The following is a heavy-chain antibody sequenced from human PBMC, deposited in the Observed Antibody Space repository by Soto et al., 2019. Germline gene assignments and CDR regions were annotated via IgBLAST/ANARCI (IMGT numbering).Heavy chain of an antibody. CDR3: AADRYFESDY. J-gene: IGHJ4*02. Sequence: SLRLSCAASGFTFSSYAMHWVRQAPGKGLEWVAVISYDGSNKYYADSVKGRFTISRDNSKNTLYLQMNSLRAEDTAVYYCAADRYFESDYWGQGTLVTVSS. CDR2: ISYDGSNK. D-gene: IGHD3-9*01. CDR1: GFTFSSYA. V-gene: IGHV3-30-3*01.